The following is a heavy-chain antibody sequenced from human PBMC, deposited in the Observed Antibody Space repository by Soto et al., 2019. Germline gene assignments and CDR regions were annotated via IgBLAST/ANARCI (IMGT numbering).Heavy chain of an antibody. CDR2: IYYSERA. CDR1: GGSISSGDFY. D-gene: IGHD2-2*01. V-gene: IGHV4-30-4*01. CDR3: GSNKGYCSRATCFPPRRIDF. Sequence: QVQLQESGPGLIKPSQTLSLTCTVSGGSISSGDFYWSWIRQPPGKGPEWIGYIYYSERAYYNPYLERRVSISLDTSRNQFSLDLMSVTAAGPAVDYCGSNKGYCSRATCFPPRRIDFWGQGTLVTVSS. J-gene: IGHJ4*02.